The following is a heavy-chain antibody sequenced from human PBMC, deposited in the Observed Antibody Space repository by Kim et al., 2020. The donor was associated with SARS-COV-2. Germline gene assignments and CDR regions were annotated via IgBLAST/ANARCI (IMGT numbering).Heavy chain of an antibody. CDR1: GFTFSSYD. CDR3: ARVGYTSYGMDV. CDR2: IGTAGDT. D-gene: IGHD6-13*01. J-gene: IGHJ6*02. V-gene: IGHV3-13*04. Sequence: GGSLRLSCAASGFTFSSYDMHWVRQATGKGLEWVSAIGTAGDTYYPGSVKGRFTISRENAKNSLYLQMNSLRAGDTAVYYCARVGYTSYGMDVWGQGTTVTVSS.